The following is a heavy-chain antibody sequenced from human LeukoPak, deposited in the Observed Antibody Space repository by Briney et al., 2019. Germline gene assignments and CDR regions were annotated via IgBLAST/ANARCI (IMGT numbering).Heavy chain of an antibody. V-gene: IGHV3-33*01. Sequence: GRSLRLSCAASGFTSSSYGMHWVRQAPGKGLEWVAVIWYDGSNKYYADSVKGRFTISRDNSKNTLYLQMNSLRAEDTAVYYCARDHGYCSSTSCYYYYYYGMDVWGQGTTVTVSS. J-gene: IGHJ6*02. CDR3: ARDHGYCSSTSCYYYYYYGMDV. CDR1: GFTSSSYG. D-gene: IGHD2-2*03. CDR2: IWYDGSNK.